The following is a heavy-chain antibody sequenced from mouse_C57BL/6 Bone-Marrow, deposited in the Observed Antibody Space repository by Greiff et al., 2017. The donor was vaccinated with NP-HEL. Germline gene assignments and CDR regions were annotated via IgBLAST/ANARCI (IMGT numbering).Heavy chain of an antibody. CDR3: ARGGNYFYYYAMDY. Sequence: VKLMESGAELARPGASVKMSCKASGYTFTSYTMHWVKQRPGQGLEWIGYINPSSGYTKYNQKFKDKATLTADKSSSTAYMQLSSLTSEDSAVYYCARGGNYFYYYAMDYWGQGTSVTVSS. J-gene: IGHJ4*01. CDR2: INPSSGYT. D-gene: IGHD2-1*01. CDR1: GYTFTSYT. V-gene: IGHV1-4*01.